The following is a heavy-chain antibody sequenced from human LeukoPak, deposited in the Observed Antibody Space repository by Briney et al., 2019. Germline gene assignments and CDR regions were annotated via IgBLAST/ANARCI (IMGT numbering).Heavy chain of an antibody. CDR1: GITLSSYA. V-gene: IGHV3-23*01. D-gene: IGHD2-21*01. CDR2: ISGSGGTT. J-gene: IGHJ5*02. CDR3: VKDRVVFAT. Sequence: GGSLRLSCAASGITLSSYAMTWVRQAPGKGLEWVSGISGSGGTTYCVDSVKGRFTISRDNSKNTLYLQMNSLRAEDTAVYYCVKDRVVFATWGQGTLVTVSS.